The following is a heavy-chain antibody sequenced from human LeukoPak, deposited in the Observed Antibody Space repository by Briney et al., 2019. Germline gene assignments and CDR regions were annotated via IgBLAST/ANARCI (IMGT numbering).Heavy chain of an antibody. D-gene: IGHD3-22*01. Sequence: GGSLRLSCAASGFTFSSYAMHWVRQAPGKGLEWVAVISYDGSNKYHADSVKGRFTISRDNSKNTLYLQMNSLRAEDTAVYYCARDSGIGDSSGYYPQDYWGQGTLVTVSS. CDR2: ISYDGSNK. V-gene: IGHV3-30-3*01. J-gene: IGHJ4*02. CDR3: ARDSGIGDSSGYYPQDY. CDR1: GFTFSSYA.